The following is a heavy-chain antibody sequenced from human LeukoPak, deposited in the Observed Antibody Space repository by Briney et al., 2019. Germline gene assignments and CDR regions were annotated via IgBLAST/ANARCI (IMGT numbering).Heavy chain of an antibody. CDR3: ARVASQSY. V-gene: IGHV4-34*01. CDR2: INHSGST. J-gene: IGHJ4*02. Sequence: PSETLSLTCAVYGGSFSGYYWSWVRQPPRKGLEWSGEINHSGSTNYNPSLKSRVTISVDTSKNQSSLKLSSVTAADTAVYYCARVASQSYWGQGTLVTVSS. CDR1: GGSFSGYY.